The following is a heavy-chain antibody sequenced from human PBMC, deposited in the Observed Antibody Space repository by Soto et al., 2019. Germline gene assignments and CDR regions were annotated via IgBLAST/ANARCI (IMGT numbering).Heavy chain of an antibody. CDR2: MNPNSGNT. Sequence: ASVKVSCKASGYTFTSYDINWVRQATGQGLEWMGWMNPNSGNTGYAQKFQGRVTMTRNTSISTAYMELSSLRSEDTAVYYCARAPLESVAAYYYYYMDVWGKGPTVTVSS. J-gene: IGHJ6*03. CDR3: ARAPLESVAAYYYYYMDV. V-gene: IGHV1-8*01. CDR1: GYTFTSYD. D-gene: IGHD2-15*01.